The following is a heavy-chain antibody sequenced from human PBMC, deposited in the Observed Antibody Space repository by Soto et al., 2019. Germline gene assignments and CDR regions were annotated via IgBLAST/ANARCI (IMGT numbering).Heavy chain of an antibody. V-gene: IGHV3-23*01. CDR3: AKQRAGYGSGSDTYYFDF. J-gene: IGHJ4*02. CDR2: LSGSGGTT. CDR1: GXTFNTYA. D-gene: IGHD3-10*01. Sequence: GSIRLCCSTSGXTFNTYAMDWVRQAPGRGLEWVSALSGSGGTTYYADSVRGRFNIYRDNSKNTLFLQMNSLRAEDTALYYCAKQRAGYGSGSDTYYFDFWGQGTPGTVSS.